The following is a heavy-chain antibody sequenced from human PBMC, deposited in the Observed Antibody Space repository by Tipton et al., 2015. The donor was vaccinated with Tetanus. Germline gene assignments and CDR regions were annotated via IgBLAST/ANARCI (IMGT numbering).Heavy chain of an antibody. CDR1: GFTFDDYA. CDR3: AKDTGVTPHYGMDV. V-gene: IGHV3-9*01. Sequence: SLRLSCAASGFTFDDYAMHWVRQAPGKDLEWVSGISWNSGSIGYADSVKGRFTISRDNAKNSLYLQMSSLRAEDTALYYCAKDTGVTPHYGMDVWGQGP. CDR2: ISWNSGSI. J-gene: IGHJ6*02. D-gene: IGHD2-21*02.